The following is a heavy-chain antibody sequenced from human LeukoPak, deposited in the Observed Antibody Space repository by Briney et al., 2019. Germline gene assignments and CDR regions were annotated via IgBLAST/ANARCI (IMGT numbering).Heavy chain of an antibody. D-gene: IGHD5-12*01. CDR3: ARDRAGYADY. CDR2: IWYDGSNK. Sequence: GGSLRLSCAASGFTYSSYGMHWVRQAPGKGLEWVAVIWYDGSNKHYADSVKGRFTISRDNSKHTLYLQMNSLRAEDTAVYYCARDRAGYADYWGQGTLVTVSS. J-gene: IGHJ4*02. CDR1: GFTYSSYG. V-gene: IGHV3-33*01.